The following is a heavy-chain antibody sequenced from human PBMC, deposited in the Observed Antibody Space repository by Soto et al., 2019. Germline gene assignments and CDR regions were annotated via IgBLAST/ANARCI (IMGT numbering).Heavy chain of an antibody. CDR2: VKSKADGGSG. V-gene: IGHV3-15*07. CDR1: GVHFNDAW. Sequence: PGGSLRLSSAASGVHFNDAWINWVRQVPGKGLEWVGRVKSKADGGSGDYAAPVKGRFVVSRDDSKDIVYLQMNSLKIEDTGVYYCTTDSRTTLPEIRFDYWGHGTQVTVSS. CDR3: TTDSRTTLPEIRFDY. J-gene: IGHJ4*01. D-gene: IGHD1-26*01.